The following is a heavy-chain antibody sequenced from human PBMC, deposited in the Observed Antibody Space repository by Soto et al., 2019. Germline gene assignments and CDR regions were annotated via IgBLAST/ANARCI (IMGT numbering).Heavy chain of an antibody. CDR2: MSYDGSNK. V-gene: IGHV3-30-3*01. CDR3: ARDRANTYYDYVWGSYRLTEYFQH. D-gene: IGHD3-16*02. J-gene: IGHJ1*01. Sequence: QVQLVESGGGVVQPGRSLRLSCAASGFTFSSYAMHWVRQAPGKGLEWVAVMSYDGSNKYSADSVKGRFTISRDNSKNTLYLQMNSLRAVDTAVYYCARDRANTYYDYVWGSYRLTEYFQHWGQGTLVTVSS. CDR1: GFTFSSYA.